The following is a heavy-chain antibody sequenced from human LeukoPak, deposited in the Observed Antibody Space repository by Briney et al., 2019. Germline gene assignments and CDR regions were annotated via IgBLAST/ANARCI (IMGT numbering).Heavy chain of an antibody. J-gene: IGHJ3*02. D-gene: IGHD2-15*01. Sequence: PGGSLRLSCAASGFTFSSYEMNWVRQAPGKGLEWVSYISITGSSDYADSVKGRFTISRDNAKNSLYLQMNSLRPEDTAVYYCAREAAPVAAAQPDAVDIWGQGTMVTVSS. CDR1: GFTFSSYE. CDR2: ISITGSS. CDR3: AREAAPVAAAQPDAVDI. V-gene: IGHV3-48*03.